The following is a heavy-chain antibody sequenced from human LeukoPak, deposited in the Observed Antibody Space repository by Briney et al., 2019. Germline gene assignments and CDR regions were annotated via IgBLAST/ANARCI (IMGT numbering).Heavy chain of an antibody. CDR2: ISAYNGNT. D-gene: IGHD3-3*01. CDR1: GYTFTSYG. CDR3: ARDTVGSYDFWSGYYSPSLLDV. V-gene: IGHV1-18*01. J-gene: IGHJ6*04. Sequence: GASVNVSCKASGYTFTSYGISWVRQAPGQGLEWMGWISAYNGNTNYAQKLQGRVTMTTDTSTSTAYMELRSLRSDDTAVYYCARDTVGSYDFWSGYYSPSLLDVWGKGTTVTVSS.